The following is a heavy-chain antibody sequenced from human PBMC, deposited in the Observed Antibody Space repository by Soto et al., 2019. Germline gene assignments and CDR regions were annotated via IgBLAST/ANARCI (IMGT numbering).Heavy chain of an antibody. V-gene: IGHV1-69*12. CDR2: IIPIFGTE. J-gene: IGHJ6*02. D-gene: IGHD6-6*01. Sequence: QVQLVQSGAEVKKPGSSVKVSCKASGGTFSSYAISWVRQAPGQGIEWMGGIIPIFGTENYAQKFQCRVTITADESTSTDYMELSSLRSEDTAVYYCARGPPDIAARLDVWGQGTTVTVSS. CDR3: ARGPPDIAARLDV. CDR1: GGTFSSYA.